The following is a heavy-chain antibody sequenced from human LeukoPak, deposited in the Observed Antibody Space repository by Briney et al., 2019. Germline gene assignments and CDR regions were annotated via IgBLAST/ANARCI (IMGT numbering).Heavy chain of an antibody. CDR3: ARGGDSKRAFDI. D-gene: IGHD3-22*01. V-gene: IGHV5-51*01. CDR1: GSIFTSYW. Sequence: GASLQISCEGSGSIFTSYWIGWGRQLPGKGLEWMGMIYPGDSDTRYSPSFQGQVTISADKSISTAYLQWSSLKASDTAMYYCARGGDSKRAFDIWGQGTMVTVSS. J-gene: IGHJ3*02. CDR2: IYPGDSDT.